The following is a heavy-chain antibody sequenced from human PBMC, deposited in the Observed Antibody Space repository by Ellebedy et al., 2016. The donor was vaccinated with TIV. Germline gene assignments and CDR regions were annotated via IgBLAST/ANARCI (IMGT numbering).Heavy chain of an antibody. CDR1: GGSVSRYF. J-gene: IGHJ6*03. D-gene: IGHD1-1*01. Sequence: SETLSLTXTVPGGSVSRYFWSWIRQPAGKGLEWIGRIFTSGSFNYNPSLMSRVTMPVVTSKNQISLRLNSVTTADTAVYYCARVHCSITTCDYYYMDVWGKGTTVTVSS. V-gene: IGHV4-4*07. CDR2: IFTSGSF. CDR3: ARVHCSITTCDYYYMDV.